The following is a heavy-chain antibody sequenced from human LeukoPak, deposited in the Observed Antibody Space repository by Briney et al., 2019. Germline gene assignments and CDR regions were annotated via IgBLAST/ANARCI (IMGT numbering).Heavy chain of an antibody. D-gene: IGHD1-26*01. CDR3: ARARRSQGAHPFDY. Sequence: SVKVSCKASGGTFSSYAISCVPQAPGQRLEWMGGIITIFGTANYAQKFQGRVTITADESTRTAYMELSSLTSEDTAVYYCARARRSQGAHPFDYWGQGTLVTVSS. V-gene: IGHV1-69*01. CDR2: IITIFGTA. J-gene: IGHJ4*02. CDR1: GGTFSSYA.